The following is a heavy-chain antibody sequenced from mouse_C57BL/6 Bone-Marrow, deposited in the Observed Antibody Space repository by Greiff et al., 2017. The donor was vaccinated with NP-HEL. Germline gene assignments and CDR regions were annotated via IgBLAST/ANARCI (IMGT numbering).Heavy chain of an antibody. D-gene: IGHD2-2*01. CDR3: ARVWLHRVYYAMDY. Sequence: DVKLVESGGGLVKPGGSLKLSCAASGFTFSSYAMSWVRQTPEKRLEWVATISDGGSYTYYPDNVKGRFTISRDNAKNNLYLQMSHLKSEDTAMYYCARVWLHRVYYAMDYWGQGTSVTVSS. CDR1: GFTFSSYA. CDR2: ISDGGSYT. V-gene: IGHV5-4*03. J-gene: IGHJ4*01.